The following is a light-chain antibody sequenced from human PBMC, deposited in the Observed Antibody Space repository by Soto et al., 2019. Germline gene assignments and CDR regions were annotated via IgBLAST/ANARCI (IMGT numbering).Light chain of an antibody. Sequence: QSVLTQPRSVSESPGQSVTISCTGTSSDVGYYNYVSWYQQHPGKAPRLLIYDVTKRPSGVPDRFSGSKSDNTASLTISGLQAEDEADYYCFSYAGFYTLLFGGGTKLTVL. J-gene: IGLJ2*01. CDR1: SSDVGYYNY. CDR3: FSYAGFYTLL. V-gene: IGLV2-11*01. CDR2: DVT.